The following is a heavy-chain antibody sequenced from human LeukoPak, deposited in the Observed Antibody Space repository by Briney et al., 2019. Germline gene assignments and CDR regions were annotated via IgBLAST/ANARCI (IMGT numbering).Heavy chain of an antibody. CDR2: ISGSGGST. J-gene: IGHJ4*02. V-gene: IGHV3-23*01. CDR1: GFTFSSYA. CDR3: AKAVSAIAVAGTLFDY. Sequence: GGSLRLSCAASGFTFSSYAMSWVRQAPGKRLEWVSAISGSGGSTYYADSVKGRFTISRDNSKNTLYLQMNSLRAEDTAVYYCAKAVSAIAVAGTLFDYWGQGTLVTVSS. D-gene: IGHD6-19*01.